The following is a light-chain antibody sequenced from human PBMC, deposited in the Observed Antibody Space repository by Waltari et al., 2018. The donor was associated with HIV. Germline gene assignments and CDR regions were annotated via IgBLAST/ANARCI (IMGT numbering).Light chain of an antibody. J-gene: IGKJ4*01. V-gene: IGKV3-11*01. Sequence: EIALTQSPATLSVSPGERAVLSCRASQRVSRHLAWYQQKSGQGPRLLIYETSTRAAGTPGRFNGSGSGTDFVLTITDVEPGDVAVYYCQQRGTWPLVTFGGGTKVE. CDR3: QQRGTWPLVT. CDR1: QRVSRH. CDR2: ETS.